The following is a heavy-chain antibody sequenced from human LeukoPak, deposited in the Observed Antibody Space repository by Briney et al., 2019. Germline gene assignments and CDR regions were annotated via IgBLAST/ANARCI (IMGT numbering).Heavy chain of an antibody. CDR2: IYYSGST. Sequence: SETLSLTCTVSGGSISAYYWSWIRQPPGKGLEWIGYIYYSGSTNYNPSLKSRVTMSVNTSKNQFSLKLSSVTAADTALYYCARTSSGWSHFDYWGHGTLVTVSS. CDR1: GGSISAYY. J-gene: IGHJ4*01. V-gene: IGHV4-59*01. D-gene: IGHD6-19*01. CDR3: ARTSSGWSHFDY.